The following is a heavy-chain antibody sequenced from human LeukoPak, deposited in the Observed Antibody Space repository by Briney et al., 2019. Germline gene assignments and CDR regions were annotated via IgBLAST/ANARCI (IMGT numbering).Heavy chain of an antibody. V-gene: IGHV4-39*01. CDR2: IYCSRST. J-gene: IGHJ4*02. D-gene: IGHD3-10*01. CDR1: GGSISSSSYY. CDR3: ATVLLWFGEHRGLDY. Sequence: SETLSLTCTVSGGSISSSSYYWGWIRQPPGKGLEWIGSIYCSRSTYYNPSLKSRVTISVDTSKNQFSLKLSSVTAADTAVYYCATVLLWFGEHRGLDYWGQGTLVTVSS.